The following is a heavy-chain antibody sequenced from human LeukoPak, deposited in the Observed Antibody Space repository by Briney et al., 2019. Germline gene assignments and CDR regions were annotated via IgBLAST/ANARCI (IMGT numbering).Heavy chain of an antibody. CDR2: IKSKTDGGTT. CDR3: TTGVDGYSFDY. CDR1: GFTFSNAW. J-gene: IGHJ4*02. V-gene: IGHV3-15*01. Sequence: GGSLRLSCAASGFTFSNAWMSWVRQAPGKGLEWVGRIKSKTDGGTTDYAAPVKGRFTISRDDSKNTLYLQMSSLKTEDTAVYYCTTGVDGYSFDYWGQGTLVTVSS. D-gene: IGHD5-24*01.